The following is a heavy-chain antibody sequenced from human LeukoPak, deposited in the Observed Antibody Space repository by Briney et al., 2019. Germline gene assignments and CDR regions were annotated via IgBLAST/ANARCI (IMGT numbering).Heavy chain of an antibody. Sequence: TGGSLRLSCAASGFTFRDYWMHWVRHARGKGPVWVSRINPDGSITTYADSVKGRFTISRDNAKNTLDLQMNSLRADDTAVYYCARDGYSNYWYLNLWGQGTLVTVSS. V-gene: IGHV3-74*01. CDR2: INPDGSIT. CDR3: ARDGYSNYWYLNL. J-gene: IGHJ4*02. D-gene: IGHD6-13*01. CDR1: GFTFRDYW.